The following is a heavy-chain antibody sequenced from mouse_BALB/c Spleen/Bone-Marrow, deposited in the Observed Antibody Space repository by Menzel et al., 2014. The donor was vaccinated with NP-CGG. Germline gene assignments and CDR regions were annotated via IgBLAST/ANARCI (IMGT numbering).Heavy chain of an antibody. V-gene: IGHV1-69*02. Sequence: VQLQQSGAELVRPGASVKLSCKASGYTFTSYWINWVKQRPGLCLEWIGNIYPSDSYTNYNQKFKDKATLTVDKSSSTAYMQLSSPTSEDSAVYYCTRSGTLGAMDYWGQGTSVTVSS. CDR1: GYTFTSYW. D-gene: IGHD4-1*01. CDR3: TRSGTLGAMDY. CDR2: IYPSDSYT. J-gene: IGHJ4*01.